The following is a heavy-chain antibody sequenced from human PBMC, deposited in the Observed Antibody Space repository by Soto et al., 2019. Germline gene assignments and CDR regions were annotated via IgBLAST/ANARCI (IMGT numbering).Heavy chain of an antibody. CDR1: CYSFTSYW. CDR2: IDPIDSHT. J-gene: IGHJ6*02. V-gene: IGHV5-10-1*01. CDR3: ARRYCSSATCPRNYYGMDV. D-gene: IGHD2-2*01. Sequence: GESLKISCKGSCYSFTSYWISWVRQMPGKGLEWMGRIDPIDSHTTYSPSFQGHVTISTDKSINTAYLQWSSLKASDTAMYYCARRYCSSATCPRNYYGMDVWGQGTTVTVSS.